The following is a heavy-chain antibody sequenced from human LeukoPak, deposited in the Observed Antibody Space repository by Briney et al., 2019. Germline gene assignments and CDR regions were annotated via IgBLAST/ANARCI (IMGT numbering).Heavy chain of an antibody. J-gene: IGHJ5*02. CDR3: ARDSPLTAGPFDP. CDR2: ISYSGST. Sequence: SETLSLTCTVSGASISSSSSYWGWIRQPPGKGLEWIGSISYSGSTYYNPSLKSRVTISVDTSKNQFSLKLTSVTAADTAVYYCARDSPLTAGPFDPWGQGTLVTVSS. CDR1: GASISSSSSY. D-gene: IGHD7-27*01. V-gene: IGHV4-39*02.